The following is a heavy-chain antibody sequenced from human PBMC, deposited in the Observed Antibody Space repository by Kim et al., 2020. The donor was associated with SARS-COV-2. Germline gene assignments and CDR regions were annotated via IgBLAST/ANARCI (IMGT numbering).Heavy chain of an antibody. Sequence: GESLKISCKGSGYSFTSYWISWVRQMPGKGLEWMGRIDPSDSYTNYSPSFQGHVTISADKSISTAYLQWSSLKASDTAMYYCARRTVAKYYYDSSDVDYFDYWGQGTLVTVSS. V-gene: IGHV5-10-1*01. CDR2: IDPSDSYT. CDR3: ARRTVAKYYYDSSDVDYFDY. CDR1: GYSFTSYW. D-gene: IGHD3-22*01. J-gene: IGHJ4*02.